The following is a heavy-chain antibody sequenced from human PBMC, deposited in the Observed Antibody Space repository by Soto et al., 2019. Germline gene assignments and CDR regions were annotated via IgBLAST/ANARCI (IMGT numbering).Heavy chain of an antibody. D-gene: IGHD5-12*01. V-gene: IGHV1-18*01. J-gene: IGHJ4*02. CDR1: GYXFTNYG. CDR3: AREDIDGYNYDY. Sequence: ASVKVSCKASGYXFTNYGISWVRQAPGQGLEWMGWISAYNGNTNYAQKLQGRVTMTTDTSTSTAYMELRSLRSDDTAVYYCAREDIDGYNYDYWGQGTLVTVSS. CDR2: ISAYNGNT.